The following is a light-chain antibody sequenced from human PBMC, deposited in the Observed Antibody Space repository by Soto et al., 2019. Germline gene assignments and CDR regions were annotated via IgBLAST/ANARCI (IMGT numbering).Light chain of an antibody. Sequence: IVLTQSPGTLSLSPWERATLSCRASQSVSSSYLAWYQQKPGQAPRLLIYGASSRATGIPDRFSGSGSGTNFTLTISRLEPEDFAVYYCQQYGSSPVFGQGTKVDIK. CDR2: GAS. J-gene: IGKJ1*01. CDR3: QQYGSSPV. V-gene: IGKV3-20*01. CDR1: QSVSSSY.